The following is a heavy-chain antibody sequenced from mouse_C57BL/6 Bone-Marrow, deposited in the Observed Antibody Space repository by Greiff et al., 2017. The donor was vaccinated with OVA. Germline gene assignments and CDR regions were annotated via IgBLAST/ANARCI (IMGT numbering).Heavy chain of an antibody. CDR2: INPYNGGT. CDR3: ARGGSTMVTAFFDY. V-gene: IGHV1-19*01. Sequence: VQLQQSGPVLVKPGASVKMSRKASGYTFTDYYMNWVKQSHGKSLEWIGVINPYNGGTSYNQKFKGKATLTVDKSSSTAYMELNSLTSEDSAVYYCARGGSTMVTAFFDYWGQGTTLTVSS. CDR1: GYTFTDYY. D-gene: IGHD2-1*01. J-gene: IGHJ2*01.